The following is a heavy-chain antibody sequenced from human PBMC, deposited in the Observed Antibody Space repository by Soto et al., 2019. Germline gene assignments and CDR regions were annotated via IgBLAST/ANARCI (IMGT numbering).Heavy chain of an antibody. D-gene: IGHD1-26*01. J-gene: IGHJ6*02. Sequence: ASVKVFWKASGYTFSSYGISWVRQAPGQGIDWMGCSSAYDGNTNYAQKLQARITMTTDTSTSTAYMELRSLRSDCTAVYYCARDPYSGSYFDYYYYGMDVWGQGTTVTVSS. CDR3: ARDPYSGSYFDYYYYGMDV. CDR2: SSAYDGNT. V-gene: IGHV1-18*01. CDR1: GYTFSSYG.